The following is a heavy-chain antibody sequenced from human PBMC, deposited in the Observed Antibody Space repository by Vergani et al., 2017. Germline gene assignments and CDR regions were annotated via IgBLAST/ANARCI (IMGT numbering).Heavy chain of an antibody. J-gene: IGHJ3*02. CDR1: GFTFRDAW. V-gene: IGHV3-11*01. CDR3: ARDSPWAAGPNHDAFDI. Sequence: VQLVESGGGLVKPGGSLRLSCVASGFTFRDAWMGWIRQAPGEGLEWVSYISSSGSTIYYADSVKGRCTISRDNAKNSLYLQMNSLRAEDTAVYYCARDSPWAAGPNHDAFDIWGQGTMVTVSS. D-gene: IGHD6-13*01. CDR2: ISSSGSTI.